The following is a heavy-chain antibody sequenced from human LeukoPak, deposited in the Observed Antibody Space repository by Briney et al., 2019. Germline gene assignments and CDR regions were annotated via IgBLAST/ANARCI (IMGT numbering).Heavy chain of an antibody. Sequence: TPGGSLRLSCAASGFTFSSYSMNWVRQAPGKGLEWVSSISSSSSYIYYADSVKGRFTISRDNAKNSLYLQMNSLRAEDTAVYYCARDKRLTGDRFDYWGQGTLVTVSS. CDR3: ARDKRLTGDRFDY. J-gene: IGHJ4*02. D-gene: IGHD7-27*01. CDR2: ISSSSSYI. CDR1: GFTFSSYS. V-gene: IGHV3-21*01.